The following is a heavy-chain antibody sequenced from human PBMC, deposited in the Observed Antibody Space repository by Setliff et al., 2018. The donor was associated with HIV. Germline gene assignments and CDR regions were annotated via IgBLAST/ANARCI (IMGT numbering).Heavy chain of an antibody. CDR2: ISYDGTYK. D-gene: IGHD3-10*01. V-gene: IGHV3-30*04. CDR3: TTAVAQNWYGSGNENY. CDR1: GFTFSNSA. Sequence: GGSLRLSCAASGFTFSNSAMSWVRQAPGKGLEWVALISYDGTYKYYAESVKGRFTISRDHSRNTLYLQMNSLITEDTALYYCTTAVAQNWYGSGNENYWGQGTLVTVSS. J-gene: IGHJ4*02.